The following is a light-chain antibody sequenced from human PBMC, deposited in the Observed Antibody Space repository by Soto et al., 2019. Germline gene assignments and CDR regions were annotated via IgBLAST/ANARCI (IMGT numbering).Light chain of an antibody. CDR3: HQYNSWHT. CDR1: QSISSW. CDR2: KAS. J-gene: IGKJ2*01. V-gene: IGKV1-5*03. Sequence: DIQMTQSPSTLSASVGDRVTITCRASQSISSWLAWYQQKPGKAPKLLIYKASSLESGVPSRFSGSGSGTEFTLTISSLQPDDFATYYCHQYNSWHTFGRGTKLEIK.